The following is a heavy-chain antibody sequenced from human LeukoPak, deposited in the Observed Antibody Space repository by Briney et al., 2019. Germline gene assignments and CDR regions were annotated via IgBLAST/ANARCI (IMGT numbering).Heavy chain of an antibody. V-gene: IGHV4-34*01. J-gene: IGHJ6*03. D-gene: IGHD3-3*01. CDR3: ASRYYDFWSGYLDMDV. Sequence: SETLSLTCAVYGGSFSGYYWSWIRQPPGKGLEWIGEINHSGSTNYNPSLKSRVTVSVDTSKNQFSLKLSSVTAADTAVYYCASRYYDFWSGYLDMDVWGKGTTVTVSS. CDR1: GGSFSGYY. CDR2: INHSGST.